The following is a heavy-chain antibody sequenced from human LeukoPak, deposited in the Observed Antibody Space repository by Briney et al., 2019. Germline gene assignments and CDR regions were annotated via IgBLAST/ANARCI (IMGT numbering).Heavy chain of an antibody. J-gene: IGHJ4*02. CDR3: AKSRPGAGLDY. CDR1: GFTFSSYG. V-gene: IGHV3-23*01. Sequence: GGSLRLSSAASGFTFSSYGMSWVRQPPGKGLEWVSVISGSGGTTYYADSVKGRFTISRDNSKNTLYLQMNSLRAEDTAVYYCAKSRPGAGLDYWGQGTLVTVSS. CDR2: ISGSGGTT. D-gene: IGHD2-2*01.